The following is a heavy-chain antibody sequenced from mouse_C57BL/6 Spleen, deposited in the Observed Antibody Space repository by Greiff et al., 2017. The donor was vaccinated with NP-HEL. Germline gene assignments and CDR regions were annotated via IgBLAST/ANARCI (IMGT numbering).Heavy chain of an antibody. CDR2: INPNNGGT. J-gene: IGHJ4*01. CDR3: ARWGKSTMVTYYAMDY. D-gene: IGHD2-2*01. Sequence: EVQLHQSGPELVKPGASVKMSCKASGYTFTDYNMHWVKQSHGKSLEWIGYINPNNGGTSYNQKFKGKATLTVNKSSSTAYMELRSLTSEDSAVYYCARWGKSTMVTYYAMDYWGQGTSVTVSS. V-gene: IGHV1-22*01. CDR1: GYTFTDYN.